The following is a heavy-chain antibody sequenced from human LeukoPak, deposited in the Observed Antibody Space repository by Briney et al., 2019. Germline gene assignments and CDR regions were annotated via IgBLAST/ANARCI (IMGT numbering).Heavy chain of an antibody. D-gene: IGHD2-15*01. J-gene: IGHJ4*02. CDR1: GYSFTNYW. CDR3: ARRYCSGSSCYLFDY. V-gene: IGHV5-51*01. CDR2: IHPRDSDT. Sequence: PGESLKISCKGSGYSFTNYWIGWVRQMPGKGLEWMGIIHPRDSDTSYSPSFQGQVTISGDKSISTAYLQWSSLKASDTAMYYCARRYCSGSSCYLFDYWGQGTLVTVSS.